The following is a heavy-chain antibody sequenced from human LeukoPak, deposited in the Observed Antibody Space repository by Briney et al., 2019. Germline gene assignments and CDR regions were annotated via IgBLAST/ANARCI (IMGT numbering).Heavy chain of an antibody. V-gene: IGHV4-34*01. CDR1: GGSFSGYY. CDR3: AREITDTSGWYNSPHFWQTYGY. CDR2: INHSGST. J-gene: IGHJ4*02. Sequence: SETLSLTCAVYGGSFSGYYWSWIRQPPGKGLEWIGEINHSGSTNYNPSLKSRVTISVDTSKNQFSLKLNSVTAADTAVYYCAREITDTSGWYNSPHFWQTYGYWGQGTLVTVSS. D-gene: IGHD6-19*01.